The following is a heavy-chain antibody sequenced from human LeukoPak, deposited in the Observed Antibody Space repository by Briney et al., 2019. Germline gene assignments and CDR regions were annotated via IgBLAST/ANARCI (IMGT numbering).Heavy chain of an antibody. V-gene: IGHV4-30-4*01. CDR2: IYYSGST. CDR3: AREEMAKNNYAFDI. J-gene: IGHJ3*02. CDR1: GGSISSGDYY. Sequence: PSETLSLTCTVSGGSISSGDYYWSWLRQPPGKGLEWIGYIYYSGSTYYNPSLKSRVTISVDTSKNQFSLKLSSVTAADTAVYYCAREEMAKNNYAFDIWGQGTMVTVSS. D-gene: IGHD5-24*01.